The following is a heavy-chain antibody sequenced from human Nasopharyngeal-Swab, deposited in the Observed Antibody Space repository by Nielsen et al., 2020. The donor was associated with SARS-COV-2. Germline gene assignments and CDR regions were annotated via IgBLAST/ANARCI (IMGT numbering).Heavy chain of an antibody. J-gene: IGHJ4*02. CDR2: IYYSGST. D-gene: IGHD1-26*01. V-gene: IGHV4-39*01. CDR3: ARFYQVGYYFDY. CDR1: GGSISSGSYY. Sequence: SETLSLTCTVSGGSISSGSYYWSWIRQPAGKGLEWIGSIYYSGSTYYNPSLKSRVTISVDTSKNQFSLKLSSVTAADTAVYYCARFYQVGYYFDYWGQGTLVTVSS.